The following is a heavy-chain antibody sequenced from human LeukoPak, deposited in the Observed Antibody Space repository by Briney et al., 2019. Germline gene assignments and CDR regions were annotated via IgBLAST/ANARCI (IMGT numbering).Heavy chain of an antibody. Sequence: GASVKVSCKASGNTFTSLGISWVRQAPGQGLEWMGWISAYDGDRIYAQNLQGRATMTTDTSTSTAYMELRSLRSDDTAVYFCASRNYYTSGTETGYYFDLWGQGTLVTVSS. J-gene: IGHJ4*02. CDR1: GNTFTSLG. D-gene: IGHD3-10*01. V-gene: IGHV1-18*01. CDR2: ISAYDGDR. CDR3: ASRNYYTSGTETGYYFDL.